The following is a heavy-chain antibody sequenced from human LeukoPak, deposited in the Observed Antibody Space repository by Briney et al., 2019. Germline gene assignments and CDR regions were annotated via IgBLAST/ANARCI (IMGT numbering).Heavy chain of an antibody. D-gene: IGHD2-8*02. V-gene: IGHV3-30*04. CDR1: GFTFSAYV. Sequence: PGRSLRLSCAASGFTFSAYVMHWVRQAPGKGLECVAVTSNDGNEKYYADSVKGRFSISRDNSKNTLYLQMSSLRTEDTAVYYCVRDGGYTGGWTYGAGDYWGQGNLVTVSS. CDR2: TSNDGNEK. CDR3: VRDGGYTGGWTYGAGDY. J-gene: IGHJ4*01.